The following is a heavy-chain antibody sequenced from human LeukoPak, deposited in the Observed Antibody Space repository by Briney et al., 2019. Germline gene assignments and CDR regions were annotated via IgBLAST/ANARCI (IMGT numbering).Heavy chain of an antibody. Sequence: EASVKVSCKASGYTFTSYGISWVRQAPGQRLEWMGWISAYNGNTNYAQKLQGGVTMTTDTSTSTAYMELRSLRSDDTAVYYCARDHYDFWSGYFGVYYYYYMDVWGKGTTATVSS. V-gene: IGHV1-18*01. J-gene: IGHJ6*03. D-gene: IGHD3-3*01. CDR2: ISAYNGNT. CDR1: GYTFTSYG. CDR3: ARDHYDFWSGYFGVYYYYYMDV.